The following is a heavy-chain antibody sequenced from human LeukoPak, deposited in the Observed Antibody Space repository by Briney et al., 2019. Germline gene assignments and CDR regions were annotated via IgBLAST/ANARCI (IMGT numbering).Heavy chain of an antibody. CDR1: GFTFSSYG. V-gene: IGHV3-23*01. J-gene: IGHJ4*02. Sequence: GGSLRLSCAASGFTFSSYGMSWVRQAPGKGLEWVSAISGSGGSTYYADSVKGRLTISRDNSKNTLYLQMNSLRAEDTAVYYCAKDGGNVLLWFGELSYFDYWGQGTLVTVSS. CDR2: ISGSGGST. CDR3: AKDGGNVLLWFGELSYFDY. D-gene: IGHD3-10*01.